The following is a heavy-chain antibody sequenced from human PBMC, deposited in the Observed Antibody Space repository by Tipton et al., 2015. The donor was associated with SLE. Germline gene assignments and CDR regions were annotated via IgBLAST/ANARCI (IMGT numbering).Heavy chain of an antibody. Sequence: SLRLSCAASGFTFSTYEMNWVRQAPGKGLEWVSHISSSGTSIFYTEPVKGRFIISRDNAKNSLYLQMNSLRAEDTAVYYCARSGRPWGLDYWGQGTLVTVSS. CDR1: GFTFSTYE. CDR2: ISSSGTSI. V-gene: IGHV3-48*03. CDR3: ARSGRPWGLDY. D-gene: IGHD7-27*01. J-gene: IGHJ4*02.